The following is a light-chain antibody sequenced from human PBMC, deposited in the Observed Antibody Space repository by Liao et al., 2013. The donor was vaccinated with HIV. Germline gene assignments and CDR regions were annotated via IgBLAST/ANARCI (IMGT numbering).Light chain of an antibody. CDR3: QAWDSSLAV. Sequence: SYELTQPPSVSVSPGQTASITCSGDKLGEKYACWYQQKPGQSPVLVIYQDSKRPSGIPERFSGSNSGNTATLTISGTQAMDEADYYCQAWDSSLAVFGGGTKLTVL. V-gene: IGLV3-1*01. CDR2: QDS. CDR1: KLGEKY. J-gene: IGLJ2*01.